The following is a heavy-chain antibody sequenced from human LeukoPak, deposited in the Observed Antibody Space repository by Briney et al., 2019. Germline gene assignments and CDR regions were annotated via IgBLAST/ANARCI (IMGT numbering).Heavy chain of an antibody. CDR3: ARVYYDSSGYYPFDY. Sequence: GIISYADSVKGRFTISRDNSKNTLYLQMNSLRAEDTAVYYCARVYYDSSGYYPFDYWGQGTLVTVSS. CDR2: GII. D-gene: IGHD3-22*01. J-gene: IGHJ4*02. V-gene: IGHV3-53*01.